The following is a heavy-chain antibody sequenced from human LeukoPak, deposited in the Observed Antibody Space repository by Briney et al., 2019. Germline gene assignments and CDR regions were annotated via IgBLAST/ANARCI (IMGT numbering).Heavy chain of an antibody. CDR3: ARDYYDSSGCTFDY. J-gene: IGHJ4*02. Sequence: PGGSLRLSCVASGFTFSNYVMHWVRQAPGKGLEWVANIKQDGSEKYYVDSVKGRFTISRDNAKNSLYLQMNSLRAEDTAVYYCARDYYDSSGCTFDYWGQGTLVTVSS. V-gene: IGHV3-7*01. D-gene: IGHD3-22*01. CDR1: GFTFSNYV. CDR2: IKQDGSEK.